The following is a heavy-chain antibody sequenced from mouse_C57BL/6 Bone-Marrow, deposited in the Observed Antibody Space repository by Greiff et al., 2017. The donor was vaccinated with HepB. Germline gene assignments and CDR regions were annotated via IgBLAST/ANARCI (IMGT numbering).Heavy chain of an antibody. CDR3: ARSGSSLFAY. Sequence: EVMLVESGGGLVKPGGSLKLSCAASGFTFSSYAMSWVRQTPEKRLEWVATISDGGSYTYYPDNVKGRFTISRDNAKNNLYLQMSHLKSEDTAMYYCARSGSSLFAYWGQETLVTVSA. CDR1: GFTFSSYA. J-gene: IGHJ3*01. D-gene: IGHD1-1*01. V-gene: IGHV5-4*03. CDR2: ISDGGSYT.